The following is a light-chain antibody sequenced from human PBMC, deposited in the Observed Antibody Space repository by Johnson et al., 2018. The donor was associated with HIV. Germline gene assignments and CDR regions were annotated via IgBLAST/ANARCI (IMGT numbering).Light chain of an antibody. CDR3: GTWDSSLSAYV. CDR1: RFNIGNNY. CDR2: ENN. Sequence: QSVLTQPPSVSAAPGQKVTISCSGSRFNIGNNYVSWYQQLPGTAPKLLIYENNKRPSGIPDRFSGSKSGTSATLGTTGLQTGDEADYYCGTWDSSLSAYVFATGTKVTVL. J-gene: IGLJ1*01. V-gene: IGLV1-51*02.